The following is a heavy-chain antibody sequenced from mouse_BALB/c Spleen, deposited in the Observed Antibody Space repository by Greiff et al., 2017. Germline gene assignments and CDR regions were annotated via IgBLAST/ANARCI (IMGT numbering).Heavy chain of an antibody. J-gene: IGHJ3*01. Sequence: EVQLVESGGGLVQPGGSRKLSCAASGFTFSSFGMHWVRQAPEKGLEWVAYISSGSSTIYYADTVKGRFTISRDNPKNTLFLQMTSLRSEDTAMYYCARSARGAWFAYWGQGTLVTVSA. V-gene: IGHV5-17*02. CDR1: GFTFSSFG. CDR2: ISSGSSTI. CDR3: ARSARGAWFAY. D-gene: IGHD3-1*01.